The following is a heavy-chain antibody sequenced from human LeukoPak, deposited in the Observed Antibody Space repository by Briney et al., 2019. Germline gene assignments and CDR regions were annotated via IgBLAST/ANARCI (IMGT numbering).Heavy chain of an antibody. Sequence: GGSLRLSCAASGFTFSSYAMSWGRQAPGKGLEWVGLIRDSGEAFYADFARGRFAISRDESENTLYLQMNSLRVEDTAVYFCARDRAANQDWVEFDPWGQGTPVIVSS. D-gene: IGHD3/OR15-3a*01. CDR3: ARDRAANQDWVEFDP. V-gene: IGHV3-23*01. CDR1: GFTFSSYA. J-gene: IGHJ5*02. CDR2: IRDSGEA.